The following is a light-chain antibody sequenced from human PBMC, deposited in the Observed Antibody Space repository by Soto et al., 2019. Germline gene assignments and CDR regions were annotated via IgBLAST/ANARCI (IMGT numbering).Light chain of an antibody. J-gene: IGLJ1*01. V-gene: IGLV1-40*01. CDR1: SSNIGAGYD. CDR2: GNS. CDR3: QSYDSYLICSYV. Sequence: QSALTQPPSVSGAPGQRVTISCTGSSSNIGAGYDVHWYQQLPGTAPKLLIYGNSNRPSGVPDRFSGSKSGTSASLAITGLQAEDEADYYCQSYDSYLICSYVFGTVTKVTVL.